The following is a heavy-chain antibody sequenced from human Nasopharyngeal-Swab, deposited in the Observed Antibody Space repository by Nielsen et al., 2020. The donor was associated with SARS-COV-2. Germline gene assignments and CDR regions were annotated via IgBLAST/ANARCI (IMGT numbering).Heavy chain of an antibody. J-gene: IGHJ6*02. CDR3: ARDGPSTYYYYGMDV. CDR1: GFTSSSYA. D-gene: IGHD5/OR15-5a*01. V-gene: IGHV3-30*04. CDR2: ISYDGSNK. Sequence: GESLKISCAASGFTSSSYAMHWVRQAPGKGLEWVAVISYDGSNKYYADSVKGRFTISRDNSKNTLYLQMNSLRAEDTAVYYCARDGPSTYYYYGMDVWGQGTTVTVSS.